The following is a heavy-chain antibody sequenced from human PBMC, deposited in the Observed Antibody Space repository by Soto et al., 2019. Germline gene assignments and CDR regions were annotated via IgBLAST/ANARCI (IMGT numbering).Heavy chain of an antibody. D-gene: IGHD5-12*01. CDR3: ARALRLAHHDY. CDR1: GGSISSYY. CDR2: IYYSGST. Sequence: SETLSLTCTVSGGSISSYYWSWIRQPPGKGLEWIGYIYYSGSTNYNPSLKSRVTISVDTSKNQFSLKLSSVTAADTAVYYCARALRLAHHDYWGQGTLVTVPS. V-gene: IGHV4-59*01. J-gene: IGHJ4*02.